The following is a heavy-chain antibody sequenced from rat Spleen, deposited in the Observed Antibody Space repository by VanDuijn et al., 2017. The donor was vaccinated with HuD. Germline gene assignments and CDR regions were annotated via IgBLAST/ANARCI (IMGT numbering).Heavy chain of an antibody. CDR1: GFSLSNYG. V-gene: IGHV2-45*01. CDR2: MWRSGST. J-gene: IGHJ4*01. CDR3: ARAPGNGYVMDA. Sequence: QVQLKESGPGLVQPSQTLSLTCTVSGFSLSNYGVLWVRQPPGKGLEWMGVMWRSGSTEYNSALKSRLSISRDTSKNHIFLKMNSLQSEDTTTYYCARAPGNGYVMDAWGQGASVTVSS. D-gene: IGHD5-1*01.